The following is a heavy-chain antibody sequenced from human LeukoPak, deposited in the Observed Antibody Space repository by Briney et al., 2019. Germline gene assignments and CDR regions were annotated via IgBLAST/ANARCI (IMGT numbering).Heavy chain of an antibody. CDR1: GGSFSGYY. J-gene: IGHJ4*02. CDR2: INQSGST. D-gene: IGHD1-26*01. Sequence: SETLSLTCVVYGGSFSGYYWSWIRQPPGKGLEWIGEINQSGSTNYNPSLKSRVTLSADTSKNQFSLKLSSVTAADTAVYYCARGSWEVRFDFWGQGPLVTVSS. CDR3: ARGSWEVRFDF. V-gene: IGHV4-34*01.